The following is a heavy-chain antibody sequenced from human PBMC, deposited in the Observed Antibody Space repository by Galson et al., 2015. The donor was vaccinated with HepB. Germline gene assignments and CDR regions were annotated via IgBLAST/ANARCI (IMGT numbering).Heavy chain of an antibody. CDR3: AKGPRSGSSHYCDF. CDR2: DSGGGT. V-gene: IGHV3-23*01. D-gene: IGHD1-26*01. Sequence: SLRLSCAASGFTSVNYAMSWVRQAPGKGLEWISTDSGGGTYYADSVKGRFTMSRDNSESTLYLQINRLRAEDTAVYYCAKGPRSGSSHYCDFWGQGTLVSASS. J-gene: IGHJ4*02. CDR1: GFTSVNYA.